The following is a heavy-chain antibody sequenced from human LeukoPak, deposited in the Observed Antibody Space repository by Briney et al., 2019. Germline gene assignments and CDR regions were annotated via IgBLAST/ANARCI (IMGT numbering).Heavy chain of an antibody. CDR1: GDSISNYY. D-gene: IGHD5-18*01. CDR2: IYTSGST. V-gene: IGHV4-4*07. Sequence: SETLSLTCIVSGDSISNYYWSWIRQPAGKGLEWIGRIYTSGSTNYNPSLKSRVTMSVDTSKNQFSLKLSSVTAADTAVYYCARDPLSVDTAMDPYNWFDPWGQGTLVTVSS. CDR3: ARDPLSVDTAMDPYNWFDP. J-gene: IGHJ5*02.